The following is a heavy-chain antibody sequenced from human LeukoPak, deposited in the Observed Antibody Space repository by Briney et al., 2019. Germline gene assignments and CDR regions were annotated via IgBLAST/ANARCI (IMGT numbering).Heavy chain of an antibody. V-gene: IGHV4-30-4*01. J-gene: IGHJ4*02. CDR1: GGSISSGDYY. CDR3: ARDSVTYYYDSSGHIIDY. D-gene: IGHD3-22*01. CDR2: IYYSGST. Sequence: PSETLSLTCTVSGGSISSGDYYWSWIRQPPGKGLEWIGYIYYSGSTYYNPSLKSRVTISVDTSKNQFSLRLSSVTAADTAVYYCARDSVTYYYDSSGHIIDYWGQGTLVTVSS.